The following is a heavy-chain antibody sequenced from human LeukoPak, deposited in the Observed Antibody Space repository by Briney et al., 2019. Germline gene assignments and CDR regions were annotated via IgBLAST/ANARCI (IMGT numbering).Heavy chain of an antibody. D-gene: IGHD6-13*01. Sequence: GASVKVSCKTSGYRFTGYYMHWVRQAPGQGLEWMGWINPNSGGTNYAQKLQGRVTMTRDTSISTAYMELSRLRSDDTAVYYCARGLRYIAAAGTVWFDPWGQGTLVTVSS. CDR3: ARGLRYIAAAGTVWFDP. V-gene: IGHV1-2*02. CDR1: GYRFTGYY. CDR2: INPNSGGT. J-gene: IGHJ5*02.